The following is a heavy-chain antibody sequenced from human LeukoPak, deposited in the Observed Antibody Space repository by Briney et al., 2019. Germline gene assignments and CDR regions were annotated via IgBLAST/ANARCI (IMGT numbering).Heavy chain of an antibody. J-gene: IGHJ4*02. Sequence: PGGSLRLSCAASGFTFSSYGMHWVRQAPGKGLEWVAVISYDGSNKYYADSVKGRFTISRDNSKNTLYLQMNSLRAEDTAVYYCAKGDWNDLVSGSIDYWGQGTLVTVSS. D-gene: IGHD1-1*01. CDR1: GFTFSSYG. CDR3: AKGDWNDLVSGSIDY. CDR2: ISYDGSNK. V-gene: IGHV3-30*18.